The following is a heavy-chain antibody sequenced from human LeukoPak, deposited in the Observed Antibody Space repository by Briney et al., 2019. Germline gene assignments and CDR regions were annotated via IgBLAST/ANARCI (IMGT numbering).Heavy chain of an antibody. CDR2: IYYSGST. V-gene: IGHV4-59*01. CDR3: ARARLTSKIVVPIPTTGDYFDY. J-gene: IGHJ4*02. D-gene: IGHD3-22*01. CDR1: GGSISSYY. Sequence: PSETLSLTCTVSGGSISSYYWSWIRQPPGKGLEWIGYIYYSGSTNYNPSLKSRVTISVDTSKNQFSLKLISVTAADTAVYYCARARLTSKIVVPIPTTGDYFDYWGQGTLVTVSS.